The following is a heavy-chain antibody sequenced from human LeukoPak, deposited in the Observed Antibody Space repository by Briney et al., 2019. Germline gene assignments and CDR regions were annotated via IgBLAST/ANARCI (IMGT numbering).Heavy chain of an antibody. Sequence: ASVKVSCKASGFTFTNYNMHWVRQAPGQGLEWMGIINPSDGSTTYAQKFQGRVSITRDMSTSTIYMELSSLRSDDTTVYYCARSVTIFGVATLGYWGQGTPVTVSS. CDR1: GFTFTNYN. CDR2: INPSDGST. CDR3: ARSVTIFGVATLGY. V-gene: IGHV1-46*01. D-gene: IGHD3-3*01. J-gene: IGHJ4*02.